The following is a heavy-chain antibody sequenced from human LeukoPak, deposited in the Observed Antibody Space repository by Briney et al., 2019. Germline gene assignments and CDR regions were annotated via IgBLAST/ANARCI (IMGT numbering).Heavy chain of an antibody. CDR1: GFTFSNYN. Sequence: GGSLRLSCAASGFTFSNYNMNWVRQAPGKGLEWVSSISSSSSYIYYADSVKGRFTISRDNAKNSLYLQMNSLRAEDTAVYYCARDRGDYIWGSYGYWGQGTLVTVSS. V-gene: IGHV3-21*01. J-gene: IGHJ4*02. CDR3: ARDRGDYIWGSYGY. D-gene: IGHD3-16*01. CDR2: ISSSSSYI.